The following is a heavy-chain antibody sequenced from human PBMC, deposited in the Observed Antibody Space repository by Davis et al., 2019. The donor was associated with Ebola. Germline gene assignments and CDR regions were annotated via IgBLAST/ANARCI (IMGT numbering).Heavy chain of an antibody. D-gene: IGHD3-16*01. V-gene: IGHV3-33*01. Sequence: PGGSLRPSCAASGFTFSSYGIHWVRQAPGKGLEWVALIWYDGSNKYYADSVKGRSTISRDNSKNTLYLQMNSLRAEDTAVYYCSRDYVGFDYWGQGTPVTVSS. CDR3: SRDYVGFDY. CDR1: GFTFSSYG. CDR2: IWYDGSNK. J-gene: IGHJ4*02.